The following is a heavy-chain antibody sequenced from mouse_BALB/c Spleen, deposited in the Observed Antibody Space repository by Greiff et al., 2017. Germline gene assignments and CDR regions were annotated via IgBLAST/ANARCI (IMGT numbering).Heavy chain of an antibody. Sequence: QVQLKESGPQLVRPGASVKISCTASGYSFTSYWMHWVKQRPGQGLEWIGMIDPSDSETRLNQKFKDKATLTVDKSSSTAYMQLSSPTSEDSAVYYCARSDGSPYAMDYWGQGTSGTVSS. D-gene: IGHD1-1*01. J-gene: IGHJ4*01. V-gene: IGHV1S126*01. CDR1: GYSFTSYW. CDR2: IDPSDSET. CDR3: ARSDGSPYAMDY.